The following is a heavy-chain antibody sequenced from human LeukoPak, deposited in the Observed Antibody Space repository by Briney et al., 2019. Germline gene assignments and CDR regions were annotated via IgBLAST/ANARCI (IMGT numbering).Heavy chain of an antibody. Sequence: SETLSLTCTVSGGSISSGGYYWSWVRQHPRKGLEWIGYLYYSGSTYYNPSLKSRFTISVDTSKNQFSLKLSSVTAADTAVYYCARGLPDRTYYYGSGSPDDWFDPWGQGTLVTVSS. CDR1: GGSISSGGYY. CDR3: ARGLPDRTYYYGSGSPDDWFDP. D-gene: IGHD3-10*01. CDR2: LYYSGST. J-gene: IGHJ5*02. V-gene: IGHV4-31*03.